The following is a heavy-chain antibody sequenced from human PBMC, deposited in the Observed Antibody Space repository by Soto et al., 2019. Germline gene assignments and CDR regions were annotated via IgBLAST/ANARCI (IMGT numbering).Heavy chain of an antibody. Sequence: SETLSLTCTVSGGSISSSSYYWGWIRQPPGKGLEWIGSIYYSGSTYYNPSLKSRVTISVDTSKNQFSLKLSSVTAADTAVYYCARRVAGQYNWFDPWGQGTLVTVSS. D-gene: IGHD2-15*01. V-gene: IGHV4-39*01. CDR3: ARRVAGQYNWFDP. CDR2: IYYSGST. J-gene: IGHJ5*02. CDR1: GGSISSSSYY.